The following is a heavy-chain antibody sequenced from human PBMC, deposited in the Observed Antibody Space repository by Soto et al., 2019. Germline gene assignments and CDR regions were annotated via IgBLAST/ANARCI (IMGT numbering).Heavy chain of an antibody. CDR3: IRESNGMDV. J-gene: IGHJ6*02. V-gene: IGHV3-33*01. CDR2: TWFDGGDE. CDR1: GFLFSDYG. Sequence: QVQLVESGGGVVQPGRSLRLSCVASGFLFSDYGMQWVRQAPGKGLEWVAVTWFDGGDEMYADAVKGRCTIDRDNSRDTLYTQMTSQSVDDTGVYYCIRESNGMDVGGRGPTVIVSS.